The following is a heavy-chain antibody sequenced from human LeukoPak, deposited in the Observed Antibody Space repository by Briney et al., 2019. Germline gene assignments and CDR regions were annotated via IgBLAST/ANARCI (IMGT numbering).Heavy chain of an antibody. CDR1: GYTFTSYD. J-gene: IGHJ6*02. CDR3: ARALMVRGVIIYYYYGMDV. D-gene: IGHD3-10*01. Sequence: ASVKVSCKASGYTFTSYDINWVRQATGQGLEWMGWMNPNSGNTGYAQKFQGRVTMTRNTSISTAYMELSSLRSEDTAVYYCARALMVRGVIIYYYYGMDVWGQGTMVTVSS. V-gene: IGHV1-8*01. CDR2: MNPNSGNT.